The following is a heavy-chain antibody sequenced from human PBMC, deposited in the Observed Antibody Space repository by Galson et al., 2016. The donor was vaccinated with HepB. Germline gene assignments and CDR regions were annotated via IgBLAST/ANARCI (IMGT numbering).Heavy chain of an antibody. V-gene: IGHV2-5*02. CDR3: AHFSGTGYDFHY. J-gene: IGHJ4*02. Sequence: PALVKPTQTLTLTCTFSGFSVRTTEVGVGWIRQPPGKALEWLALIYWDDDQRYSPSLKSRLTITKDTSKNQVVLTMTNMDPVDTATYYCAHFSGTGYDFHYWGQGTRVTFSS. CDR2: IYWDDDQ. CDR1: GFSVRTTEVG. D-gene: IGHD5-12*01.